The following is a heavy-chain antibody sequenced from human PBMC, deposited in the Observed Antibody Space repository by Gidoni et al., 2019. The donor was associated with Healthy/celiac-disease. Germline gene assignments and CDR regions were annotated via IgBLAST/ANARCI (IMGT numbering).Heavy chain of an antibody. Sequence: QGQLVQSGAEVKKPWFSVKVSCKASGGTFSSYAISGVRQAPGQGLEWMGGIIPIFGTATYAQKSQGRVTITAYESTSTAYMELSSLRSEDTAVYYCARRGGGDGRYYYYGMDVWGQGTTVTVSS. D-gene: IGHD3-10*01. CDR1: GGTFSSYA. J-gene: IGHJ6*02. CDR3: ARRGGGDGRYYYYGMDV. V-gene: IGHV1-69*01. CDR2: IIPIFGTA.